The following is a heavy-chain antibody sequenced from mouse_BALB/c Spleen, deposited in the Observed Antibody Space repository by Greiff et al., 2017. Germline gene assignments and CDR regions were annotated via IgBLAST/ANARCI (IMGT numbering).Heavy chain of an antibody. J-gene: IGHJ4*01. CDR3: ARWLLRYYAMDY. CDR1: GFSLTSYG. CDR2: IWAGGST. D-gene: IGHD2-3*01. V-gene: IGHV2-9*02. Sequence: VKLKESGPGLVAPSQSLSITCTVSGFSLTSYGVHWVRQPPGKGLEWLGVIWAGGSTNYNSALMSRLSISKDNSKSQVFLKMNSLQTDDTAMYYCARWLLRYYAMDYWGQGTSVTVSS.